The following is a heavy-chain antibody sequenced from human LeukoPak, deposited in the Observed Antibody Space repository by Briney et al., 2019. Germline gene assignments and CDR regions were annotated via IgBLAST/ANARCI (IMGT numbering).Heavy chain of an antibody. Sequence: QPGGSLRLSCAASGFTFSSYAMSWVRQAPGKGLEWVSAISGSGGSTYYADSVKGRFTISRDNSKNTLYLQMNSLRAEDTAVYYCAKDDSVVVISPYYFDYWGRGTLVTVSS. D-gene: IGHD3-22*01. CDR2: ISGSGGST. CDR1: GFTFSSYA. CDR3: AKDDSVVVISPYYFDY. J-gene: IGHJ4*02. V-gene: IGHV3-23*01.